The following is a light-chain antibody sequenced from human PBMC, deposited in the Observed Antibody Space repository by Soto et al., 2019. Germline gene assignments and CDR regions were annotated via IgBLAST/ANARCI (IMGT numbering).Light chain of an antibody. CDR1: QSVSSSY. J-gene: IGKJ1*01. Sequence: EIVFTQSPGTLSLSPGERATLSCRASQSVSSSYLAWYQQKPGQAPRLLIYGASSRATGIPDRFSGSGSGTDFTLTSSRLEPEDFAVYYCHQYGSSAWTFGQGTKVDIK. CDR2: GAS. V-gene: IGKV3-20*01. CDR3: HQYGSSAWT.